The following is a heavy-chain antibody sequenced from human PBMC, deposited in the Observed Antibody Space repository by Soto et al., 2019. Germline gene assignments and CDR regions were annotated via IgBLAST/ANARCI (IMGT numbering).Heavy chain of an antibody. V-gene: IGHV4-34*01. CDR3: SRVRSRTVTTDPVDY. Sequence: SETLSLTCAVYGWSFSGYYWSWIRQPPGKRLKWIREINHSESTNYNPSIKSRDTISVDTSKNQYSLKLSSVTAADTALYYCSRVRSRTVTTDPVDYGGQGTLVTVSS. D-gene: IGHD4-17*01. CDR1: GWSFSGYY. J-gene: IGHJ4*02. CDR2: INHSEST.